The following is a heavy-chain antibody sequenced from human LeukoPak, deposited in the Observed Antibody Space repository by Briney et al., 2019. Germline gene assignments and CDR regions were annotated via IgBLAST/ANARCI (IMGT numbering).Heavy chain of an antibody. CDR2: IYSGGST. J-gene: IGHJ4*02. V-gene: IGHV3-66*02. Sequence: PGGSLRLSCAASGFTFSSNYMSWVRQSPGKGLEWVSVIYSGGSTYYADSVKCRFTISRDNSKNTLYLQMNSLRAEDTAVYYCAGPHCSGGSCYPMRFDYWGQGTLVTVSS. CDR1: GFTFSSNY. CDR3: AGPHCSGGSCYPMRFDY. D-gene: IGHD2-15*01.